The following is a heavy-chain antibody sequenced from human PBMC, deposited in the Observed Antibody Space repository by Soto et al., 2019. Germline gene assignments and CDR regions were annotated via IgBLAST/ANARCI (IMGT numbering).Heavy chain of an antibody. V-gene: IGHV4-39*01. CDR1: GGSISSSSYY. J-gene: IGHJ4*02. CDR3: ASGLVGATDY. Sequence: SETLSLTCTVSGGSISSSSYYWGWIRQPPGKGLEWIGSIYYSGSTYYNPSLKSRVTISVDTSKNQFSLKLSSVTAADTAVYYCASGLVGATDYWGQGTLVTVSS. D-gene: IGHD1-26*01. CDR2: IYYSGST.